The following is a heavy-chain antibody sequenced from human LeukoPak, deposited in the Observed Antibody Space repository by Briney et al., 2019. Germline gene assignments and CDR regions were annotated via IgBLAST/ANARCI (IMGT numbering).Heavy chain of an antibody. CDR1: GFTFSSYS. CDR2: ISSSSSTI. Sequence: GGSLRLSCAASGFTFSSYSMNWVHQAPGKGLEWVSYISSSSSTIYYADSVKGRFTISRDNAKNSLYLQMNSLRAEDTAVYYCARGVNSQGTAMVLFDSWGQGSLVTVSA. CDR3: ARGVNSQGTAMVLFDS. D-gene: IGHD5-18*01. V-gene: IGHV3-48*04. J-gene: IGHJ4*02.